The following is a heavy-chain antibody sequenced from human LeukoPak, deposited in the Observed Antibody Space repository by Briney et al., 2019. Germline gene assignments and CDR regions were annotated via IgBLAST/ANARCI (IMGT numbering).Heavy chain of an antibody. CDR3: ARLRPEHYYDSSGYDYYYGMDV. J-gene: IGHJ6*02. CDR2: INHNGST. V-gene: IGHV4-34*01. CDR1: GGSFSGYY. Sequence: SETLSLTCAVYGGSFSGYYWSWIRQPPGKGLEWIGEINHNGSTNYNPSLKSRVTISVDTSKNQFSLKLSSVTAADTAVYYCARLRPEHYYDSSGYDYYYGMDVWGQGTTVTVSS. D-gene: IGHD3-22*01.